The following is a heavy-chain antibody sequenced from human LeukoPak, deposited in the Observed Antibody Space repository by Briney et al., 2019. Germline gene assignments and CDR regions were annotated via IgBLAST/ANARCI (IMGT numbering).Heavy chain of an antibody. J-gene: IGHJ3*02. D-gene: IGHD3-3*01. CDR2: SNAGNGNT. V-gene: IGHV1-3*02. Sequence: ASVKVSCKASGYSFTSYGMHWVRQAPGQRLEWMGWSNAGNGNTKYSQEFQGRVTITRDTSASTAYMELSSLRSEDMAVYYCARQITILGSADFAFDIWGQGTMVTVSS. CDR1: GYSFTSYG. CDR3: ARQITILGSADFAFDI.